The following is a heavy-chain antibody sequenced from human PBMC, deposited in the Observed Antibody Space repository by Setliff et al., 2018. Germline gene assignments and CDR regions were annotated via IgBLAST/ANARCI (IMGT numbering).Heavy chain of an antibody. CDR3: GRTQVVPASTYSIDY. J-gene: IGHJ4*02. CDR2: VFPADSDS. V-gene: IGHV5-51*01. Sequence: GESLKISCQGSGYRVTSNWVAGGRQMRGKGLEGMGIVFPADSDSRYSLSFQGQVTISVDKAINTAYLQMNSLRAEDTAVYYCGRTQVVPASTYSIDYWGQGTLVTVSS. CDR1: GYRVTSNW. D-gene: IGHD2-2*01.